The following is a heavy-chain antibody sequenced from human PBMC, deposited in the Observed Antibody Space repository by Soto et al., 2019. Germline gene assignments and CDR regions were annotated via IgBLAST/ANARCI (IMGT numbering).Heavy chain of an antibody. Sequence: QVQLVESGGGVVQPGRSLRLSCAASGFTFSNYGMHWVRQAPGKGLEWVATIWYDGSNQLYVDSVKGRFTISRDNSKDTLFLQMDSLRAEDTAMYFCARVGVDEATQVGYLQHWGQGTLVTVSS. J-gene: IGHJ1*01. V-gene: IGHV3-33*01. CDR3: ARVGVDEATQVGYLQH. CDR2: IWYDGSNQ. CDR1: GFTFSNYG. D-gene: IGHD2-8*01.